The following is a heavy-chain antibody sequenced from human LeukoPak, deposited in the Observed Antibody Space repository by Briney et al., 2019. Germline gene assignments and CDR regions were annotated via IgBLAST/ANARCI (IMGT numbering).Heavy chain of an antibody. CDR2: IYSGGST. V-gene: IGHV3-53*04. D-gene: IGHD6-13*01. Sequence: GGSLRLSCAASGFTVSTSYMSWVRQAPGKGLECVSVIYSGGSTYYADSVKRRFTISRHNSNNTVYLEVNSLRPEDTAVYYSARGGRAAAGEDWGQGTLVTISS. CDR1: GFTVSTSY. CDR3: ARGGRAAAGED. J-gene: IGHJ4*02.